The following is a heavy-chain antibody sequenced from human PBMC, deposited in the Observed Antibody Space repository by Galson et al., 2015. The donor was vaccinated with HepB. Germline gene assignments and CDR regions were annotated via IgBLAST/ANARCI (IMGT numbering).Heavy chain of an antibody. CDR1: GNTFTSYD. Sequence: SVKVSCKASGNTFTSYDINWVRQATGQGLEWMGGMNPNSGNTGYAQKFQGRVTMTRNTSISTAYMELSSLRSEDTAVYYCLMVRGFDYWGQGTLVPVSS. CDR3: LMVRGFDY. D-gene: IGHD3-10*01. V-gene: IGHV1-8*01. CDR2: MNPNSGNT. J-gene: IGHJ4*02.